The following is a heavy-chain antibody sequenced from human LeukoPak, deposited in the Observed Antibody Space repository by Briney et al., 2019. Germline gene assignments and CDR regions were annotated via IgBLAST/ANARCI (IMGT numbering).Heavy chain of an antibody. V-gene: IGHV3-23*01. CDR3: AKETNWRGFDY. CDR2: ITGSGGIT. J-gene: IGHJ4*02. CDR1: GFNFRNYG. D-gene: IGHD1-1*01. Sequence: GGSLRLSCGGSGFNFRNYGMAWVRQAPGKGPEWVSHITGSGGITYYADSVKGRFTISRDNSNNTLFLQMSSLRADDTAIYFCAKETNWRGFDYWGQGTRVTVSS.